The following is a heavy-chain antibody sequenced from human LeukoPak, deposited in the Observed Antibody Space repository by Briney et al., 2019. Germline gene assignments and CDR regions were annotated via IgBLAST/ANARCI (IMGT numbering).Heavy chain of an antibody. Sequence: SETLSLTCTVSGGSISSSSYYWGWIRQPPGKGLEWIGSIYYSGSTYYNPSLKSRVTISVDTSKNQFSLKLSSVTAADTAVYYCARRLRIVVVTAPSGDWFDPWGQGTLVTVSS. CDR2: IYYSGST. D-gene: IGHD2-21*02. CDR1: GGSISSSSYY. CDR3: ARRLRIVVVTAPSGDWFDP. J-gene: IGHJ5*02. V-gene: IGHV4-39*07.